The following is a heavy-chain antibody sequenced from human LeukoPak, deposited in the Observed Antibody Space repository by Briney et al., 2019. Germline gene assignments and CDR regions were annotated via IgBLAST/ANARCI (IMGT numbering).Heavy chain of an antibody. CDR1: GFTFSSYA. Sequence: PGGSLRLSCAASGFTFSSYAMNWVRQAPGKGLDWVSSISSSSSYIYYADSVKGRFTISRDNAKNSLYLQMNSLRVEDTAVYYCAGDSSNWNIDYWGQGTPVTVSS. CDR3: AGDSSNWNIDY. V-gene: IGHV3-21*01. J-gene: IGHJ4*02. D-gene: IGHD6-13*01. CDR2: ISSSSSYI.